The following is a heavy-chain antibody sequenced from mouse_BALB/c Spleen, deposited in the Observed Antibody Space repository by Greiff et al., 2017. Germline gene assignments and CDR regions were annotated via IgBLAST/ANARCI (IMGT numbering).Heavy chain of an antibody. CDR2: ISNGGGST. CDR3: ARLDGTGGFAY. Sequence: EVHLVESGGGLVKPGGSLKLSCAASGFTFSSYTMSWVRQTPEKRLEWVAYISNGGGSTYYPDTVKGRFTISRDNAKNTLYLQMSSLKSEDTAMYYCARLDGTGGFAYWGQGTLVTVSA. V-gene: IGHV5-12-2*01. D-gene: IGHD2-1*01. CDR1: GFTFSSYT. J-gene: IGHJ3*01.